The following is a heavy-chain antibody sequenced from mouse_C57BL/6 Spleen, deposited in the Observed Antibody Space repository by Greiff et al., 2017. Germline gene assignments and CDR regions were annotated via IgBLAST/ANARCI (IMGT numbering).Heavy chain of an antibody. Sequence: QVQLQQSGAELVKPGASVKISCKASGYAFSSYWMNWVKQRPGKGLEWIGQIYPGDGDTNYNGKFKGKATLTADKSSSTAYMQLSSLTSEDSAVYFCARFYYYGSSVRGVDYWGQGTTLTVSS. D-gene: IGHD1-1*01. CDR3: ARFYYYGSSVRGVDY. CDR1: GYAFSSYW. V-gene: IGHV1-80*01. J-gene: IGHJ2*01. CDR2: IYPGDGDT.